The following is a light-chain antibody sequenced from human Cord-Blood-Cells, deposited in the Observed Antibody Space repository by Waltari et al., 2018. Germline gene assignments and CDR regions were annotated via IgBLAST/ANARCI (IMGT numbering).Light chain of an antibody. V-gene: IGLV2-23*01. CDR3: CSYAGSSTWV. J-gene: IGLJ3*02. CDR2: EGS. CDR1: GRAVGSYNL. Sequence: QSALTQPASVSGSPGQSITIPCTGTGRAVGSYNLVSWYQQHPGKAPKLMSYEGSKRPAGVSNRFSGSKSGNTASLTIAGLQAEDEADYYCCSYAGSSTWVFGGGTKLTVL.